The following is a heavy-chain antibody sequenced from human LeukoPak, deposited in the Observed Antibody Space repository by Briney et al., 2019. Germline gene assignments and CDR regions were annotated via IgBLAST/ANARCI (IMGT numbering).Heavy chain of an antibody. CDR1: GFTFSSYS. CDR2: ISSSSSYI. V-gene: IGHV3-21*01. J-gene: IGHJ4*02. CDR3: ARAGLAVAGIRIDY. D-gene: IGHD6-19*01. Sequence: PGGSLRLSCAASGFTFSSYSMNWVRQAPGKGLEWVSSISSSSSYIYYADSVKGRFTISRDNAKNSLYLQMNSLRAEDTAVYYCARAGLAVAGIRIDYWGQGTLVTVSS.